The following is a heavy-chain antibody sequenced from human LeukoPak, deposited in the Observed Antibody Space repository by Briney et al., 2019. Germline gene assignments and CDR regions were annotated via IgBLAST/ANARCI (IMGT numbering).Heavy chain of an antibody. J-gene: IGHJ3*02. CDR1: GGSISSSSYY. Sequence: PSETLSLTCTVSGGSISSSSYYWGWIRQPPGKGLEWIGSIYYSGSTYYNPSLKSRVTISVDTSKNQFSLKLSSVTAADTAVYYCARELRYSSSWYSRKAFDIWGQGTMVTVSS. CDR2: IYYSGST. D-gene: IGHD6-13*01. V-gene: IGHV4-39*02. CDR3: ARELRYSSSWYSRKAFDI.